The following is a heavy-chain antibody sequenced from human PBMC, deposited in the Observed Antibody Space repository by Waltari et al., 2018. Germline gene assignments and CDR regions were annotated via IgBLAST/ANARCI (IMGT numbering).Heavy chain of an antibody. V-gene: IGHV3-48*01. D-gene: IGHD6-19*01. CDR1: GFPFGVHS. J-gene: IGHJ4*02. CDR2: ISASRAAI. CDR3: ATEPAPGAGINY. Sequence: EVQLVESGGGLVQPGGSLRLSCAGSGFPFGVHSMHWIRQSPGQGLEVVSYISASRAAIYYADSVKGRCTMSRDNAKNLLFLQMSNLGAEDMAVYYCATEPAPGAGINYWGQGILVTVSS.